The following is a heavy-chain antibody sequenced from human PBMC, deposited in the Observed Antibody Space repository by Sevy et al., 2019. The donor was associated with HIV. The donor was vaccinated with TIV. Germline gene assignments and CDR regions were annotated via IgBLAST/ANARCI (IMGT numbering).Heavy chain of an antibody. Sequence: GGSLRLSCAASGFTFDDYGMSWVRQAPGKGLEWVSGINWNGGSTGYADSVKGRFTISRDNAKNSLYLQTNSLRAEGTALYHCAGGGRRITIFGAHTHFDIWGQGTMVTVSS. CDR2: INWNGGST. J-gene: IGHJ3*02. V-gene: IGHV3-20*01. CDR1: GFTFDDYG. CDR3: AGGGRRITIFGAHTHFDI. D-gene: IGHD3-3*01.